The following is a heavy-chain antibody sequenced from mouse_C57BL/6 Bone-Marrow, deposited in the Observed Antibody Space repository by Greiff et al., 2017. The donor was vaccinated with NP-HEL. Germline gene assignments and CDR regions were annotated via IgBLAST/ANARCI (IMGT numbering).Heavy chain of an antibody. Sequence: EVKLMESGGGLVQPGGSLSLSCAASGFTFTDYYMSWVRQPPGKALEWLGFIRNKANGYTTEYSASVKGRFTISRDNSQSILYLQMNALRAEDSAAYFCARVDLRGFAYWGQGTLVTVSA. V-gene: IGHV7-3*01. CDR3: ARVDLRGFAY. CDR2: IRNKANGYTT. CDR1: GFTFTDYY. D-gene: IGHD1-1*01. J-gene: IGHJ3*01.